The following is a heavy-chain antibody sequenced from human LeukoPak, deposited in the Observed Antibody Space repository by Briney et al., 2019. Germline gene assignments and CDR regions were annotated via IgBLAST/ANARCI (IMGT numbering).Heavy chain of an antibody. CDR1: GGTFSNYA. J-gene: IGHJ4*02. CDR3: ARDPGSYYPEIPNDY. Sequence: VASVKVSCKASGGTFSNYAISWVRQAPGQGLEWMGGIIPILGIANYAQKFQGRVTITADKSTSTASMELSSLRSEDTAVYYCARDPGSYYPEIPNDYWGQGTLVTVSS. V-gene: IGHV1-69*10. D-gene: IGHD3-10*01. CDR2: IIPILGIA.